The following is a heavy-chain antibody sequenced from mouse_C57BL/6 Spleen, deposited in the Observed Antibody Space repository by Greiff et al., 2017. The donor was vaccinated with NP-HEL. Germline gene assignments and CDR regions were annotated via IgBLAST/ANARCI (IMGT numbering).Heavy chain of an antibody. CDR3: AVGATLVATGAMDY. D-gene: IGHD1-1*01. CDR2: IHPNSGST. J-gene: IGHJ4*01. CDR1: GYTFTSYW. Sequence: QVQLQQSGAELVKPGASVKLSCKASGYTFTSYWMHWVKQRPGPGLEWIGMIHPNSGSTNYNEKFKSKATLTVDKSSSTAYMQLSSLTSEDSAVYYCAVGATLVATGAMDYWGQRTSVTVSS. V-gene: IGHV1-64*01.